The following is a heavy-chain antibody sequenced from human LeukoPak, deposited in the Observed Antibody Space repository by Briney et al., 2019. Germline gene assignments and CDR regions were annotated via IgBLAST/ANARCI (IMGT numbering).Heavy chain of an antibody. CDR1: GGSVSSGSYY. CDR3: ARDPSGYFNY. V-gene: IGHV4-61*01. D-gene: IGHD3-22*01. CDR2: IYDRGST. Sequence: SETLSLTCTVSGGSVSSGSYYSSWIRQPPGKGLEWIGYIYDRGSTNYNPSLKSRVTISVDTSKNQFSLKLSSVTAADTAVYYCARDPSGYFNYWGQGTLVTVSS. J-gene: IGHJ4*02.